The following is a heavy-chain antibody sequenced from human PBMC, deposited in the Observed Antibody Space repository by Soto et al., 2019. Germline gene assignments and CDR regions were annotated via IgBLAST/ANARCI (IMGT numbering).Heavy chain of an antibody. D-gene: IGHD3-9*01. CDR1: GGSISSSNW. CDR3: ASSYYDILTGYTIYGLDV. Sequence: PSETLSLTCAVSGGSISSSNWWSWVRQPPGKGLEWIGEIYHSGSTNYNPSLKSRVTISVDKSKNQFSLKLNSVTAADTAVYYCASSYYDILTGYTIYGLDVWGQGTTVTVSS. J-gene: IGHJ6*02. CDR2: IYHSGST. V-gene: IGHV4-4*02.